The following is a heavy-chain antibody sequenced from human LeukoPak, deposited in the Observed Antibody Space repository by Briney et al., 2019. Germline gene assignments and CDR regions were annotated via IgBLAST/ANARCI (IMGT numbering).Heavy chain of an antibody. CDR2: INPNSGGT. CDR1: GYTFTGYY. D-gene: IGHD3-3*01. Sequence: ASVKVSCKASGYTFTGYYMHWVRQAPGQGLEWMGWINPNSGGTNYAQKFQGRVTITTDESTSTAYMELSSLRSEDTAVYYCATYPYDFWSGYSDYWGQGTLVTVSS. J-gene: IGHJ4*02. CDR3: ATYPYDFWSGYSDY. V-gene: IGHV1-2*02.